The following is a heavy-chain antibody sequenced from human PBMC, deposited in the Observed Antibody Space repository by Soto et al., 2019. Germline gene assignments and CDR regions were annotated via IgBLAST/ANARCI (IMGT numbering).Heavy chain of an antibody. J-gene: IGHJ6*03. Sequence: EVQLLDSGGGLAQPGGSLRLSCAASGFTFSSFAMGWVRQAPGKGLEWVSVIFGGGDYAYYAESVKGRFTISRDNSKNTLYLQMNSLSSEDAALYYCAKYRGGPDHSYHMDVWGKGTTVTVSS. CDR2: IFGGGDYA. CDR3: AKYRGGPDHSYHMDV. D-gene: IGHD2-15*01. CDR1: GFTFSSFA. V-gene: IGHV3-23*01.